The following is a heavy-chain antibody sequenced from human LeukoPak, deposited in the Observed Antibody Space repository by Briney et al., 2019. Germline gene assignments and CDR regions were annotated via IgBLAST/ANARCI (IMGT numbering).Heavy chain of an antibody. V-gene: IGHV3-23*01. Sequence: GGSLRLSCAASGFTFSSFAMNWVRQAPGKGLEWVSGISDSGDSIYYADSVKGRFTISRDNSNKTVYLQMTSLRAEDTAVYYCASGEYYYDSSGYHAHDYWGQGTLVTVSS. CDR3: ASGEYYYDSSGYHAHDY. CDR1: GFTFSSFA. J-gene: IGHJ4*02. D-gene: IGHD3-22*01. CDR2: ISDSGDSI.